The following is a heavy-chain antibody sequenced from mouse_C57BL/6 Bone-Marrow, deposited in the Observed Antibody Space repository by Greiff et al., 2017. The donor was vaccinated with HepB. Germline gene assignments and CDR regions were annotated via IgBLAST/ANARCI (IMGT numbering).Heavy chain of an antibody. D-gene: IGHD1-1*01. CDR3: TTPGSSLDWYYDV. J-gene: IGHJ1*03. V-gene: IGHV14-4*01. CDR1: GFNIKDDY. Sequence: LVESGAELVRPGASVKLSCTASGFNIKDDYMHWVKQRPEQGLEWIGRIDPENGDTEYAPKFQGKATITADTSSNTAYLPLSSLTSEDTAVYYETTPGSSLDWYYDVWGTGTTVTVTS. CDR2: IDPENGDT.